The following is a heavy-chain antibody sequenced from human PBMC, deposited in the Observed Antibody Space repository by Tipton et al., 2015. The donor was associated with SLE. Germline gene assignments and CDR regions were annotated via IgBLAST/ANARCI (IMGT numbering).Heavy chain of an antibody. CDR1: GGSISSGGYY. CDR3: ATQDDWNFPYFFNY. V-gene: IGHV4-31*03. D-gene: IGHD1-7*01. Sequence: TLSLTCTVSGGSISSGGYYWSWVRQRPGTGLEWIGYIHYSGSTYYNPSLESRVTISLHTSKNQFSLKLSSVTAADTAVYYCATQDDWNFPYFFNYWGQGALVTVSS. J-gene: IGHJ4*02. CDR2: IHYSGST.